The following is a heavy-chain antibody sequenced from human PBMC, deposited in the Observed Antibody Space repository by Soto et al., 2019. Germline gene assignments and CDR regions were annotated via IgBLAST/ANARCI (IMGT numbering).Heavy chain of an antibody. D-gene: IGHD4-17*01. J-gene: IGHJ5*02. V-gene: IGHV4-59*08. CDR1: GGSISSYY. Sequence: SSETLSLTCTVSGGSISSYYWSWIRQPPGKGLEWIGYIYYTGTTKNNPSLKSRVTLSVDTSKNQLSLKLTSVTAADTAVYYCARHCRSAGDYEFDPWGQGTLVTVSS. CDR2: IYYTGTT. CDR3: ARHCRSAGDYEFDP.